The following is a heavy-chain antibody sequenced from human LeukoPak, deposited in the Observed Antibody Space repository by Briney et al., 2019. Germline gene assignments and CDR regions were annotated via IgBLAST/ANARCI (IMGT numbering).Heavy chain of an antibody. J-gene: IGHJ4*02. D-gene: IGHD7-27*01. CDR2: IHNSGIT. Sequence: KPSETLSLTCAVYGGSFSGYYWSWIRQPPGKGLEWIGYIHNSGITNYNPSLKSRVTISADTSQNQFSLKLSSVTAADTAVYYCASRKLGNDYWGQGTLVTVSS. CDR3: ASRKLGNDY. V-gene: IGHV4-59*01. CDR1: GGSFSGYY.